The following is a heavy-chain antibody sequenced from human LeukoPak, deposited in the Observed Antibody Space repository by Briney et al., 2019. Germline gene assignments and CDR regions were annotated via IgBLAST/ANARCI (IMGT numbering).Heavy chain of an antibody. D-gene: IGHD3-22*01. J-gene: IGHJ4*02. CDR2: ISSSSSYI. Sequence: GGSLRLSCAAPGFTFSSYSMNWVRQAPGKGLEWVSSISSSSSYIYYADSVKGRFTISRDNAKNSLYLQMNSLRAEDTAVYYCARGAYYYDSSGYYDWGQGTLVTVSS. CDR1: GFTFSSYS. CDR3: ARGAYYYDSSGYYD. V-gene: IGHV3-21*01.